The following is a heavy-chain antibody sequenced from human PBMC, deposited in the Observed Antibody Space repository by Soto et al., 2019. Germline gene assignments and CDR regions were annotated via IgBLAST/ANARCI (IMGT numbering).Heavy chain of an antibody. Sequence: QITLKESGPTLVKPTQTLTLTCTFSGFSLNTRGVGVGWIRQPPGKALEWLALIYWDDDKRYSPTLKSRLTITKDTSKNQVVLTMTNMDPVDTATYFCAHRPPLFWYDYFSVKDAFDIWGQGTMVTVSS. CDR3: AHRPPLFWYDYFSVKDAFDI. V-gene: IGHV2-5*02. CDR2: IYWDDDK. J-gene: IGHJ3*02. CDR1: GFSLNTRGVG. D-gene: IGHD3-3*01.